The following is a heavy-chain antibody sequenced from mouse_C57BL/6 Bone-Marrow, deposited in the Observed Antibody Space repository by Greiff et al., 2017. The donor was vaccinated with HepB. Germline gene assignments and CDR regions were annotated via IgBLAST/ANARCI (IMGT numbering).Heavy chain of an antibody. CDR3: ARPHYGSSPFAMDY. CDR2: IYPGDGDT. D-gene: IGHD1-1*01. CDR1: GYAFSSYW. J-gene: IGHJ4*01. V-gene: IGHV1-80*01. Sequence: QVQLKESGAELVKPGASVKISCKASGYAFSSYWMNWVKQRPGKGLEWIGQIYPGDGDTNYNGKFKGKATLTADKSSSTAYMQLSSLTSEDSAVYFCARPHYGSSPFAMDYWGQGTSVTVSS.